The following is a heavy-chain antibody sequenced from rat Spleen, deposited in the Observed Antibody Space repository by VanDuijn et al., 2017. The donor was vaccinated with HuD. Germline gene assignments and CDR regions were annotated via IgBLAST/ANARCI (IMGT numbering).Heavy chain of an antibody. CDR2: IWGDGST. V-gene: IGHV2S63*01. CDR1: GFSLTDYS. Sequence: EVQLRESGPGLVQPSQTLSLTCTVSGFSLTDYSVHWVRQPPGKGLEWMGGIWGDGSTDYNSALKSRLRISRDTSKSQVFLKMSSLQTEDTATYYCARENYWGQGVMVTVSS. CDR3: ARENY. J-gene: IGHJ2*01.